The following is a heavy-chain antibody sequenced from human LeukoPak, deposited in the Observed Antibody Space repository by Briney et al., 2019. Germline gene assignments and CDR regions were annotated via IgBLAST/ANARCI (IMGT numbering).Heavy chain of an antibody. CDR2: ISGSGGTT. V-gene: IGHV3-23*01. Sequence: GGSLRLSCAASGFTVSSYAMSWVRQAPGKGLEWVSVISGSGGTTYYRDSVKGRFTISRDNSKTTLYLQMNSLRAEDTALYYCAKSLSGYWYYFDYWAQGTLVTVSS. D-gene: IGHD2-21*01. CDR3: AKSLSGYWYYFDY. CDR1: GFTVSSYA. J-gene: IGHJ4*02.